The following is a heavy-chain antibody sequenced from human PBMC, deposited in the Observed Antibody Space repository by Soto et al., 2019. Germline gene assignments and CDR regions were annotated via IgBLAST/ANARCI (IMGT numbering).Heavy chain of an antibody. J-gene: IGHJ4*02. D-gene: IGHD3-9*01. CDR3: ARDRNRYYDILTNSRNYFDY. CDR2: ISKSSTYT. Sequence: TGGSLRLSCAASGFAFSDSYMSWIRQAPGKGLEWVAYISKSSTYTKYAESMRGRFTISRDNAKNSLYLQIDSLRAEDTAVYYCARDRNRYYDILTNSRNYFDYWGQGTLVTVS. CDR1: GFAFSDSY. V-gene: IGHV3-11*06.